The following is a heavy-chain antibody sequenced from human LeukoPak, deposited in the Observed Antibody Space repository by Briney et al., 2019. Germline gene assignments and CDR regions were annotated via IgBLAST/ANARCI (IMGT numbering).Heavy chain of an antibody. Sequence: GGTLRLSCAASGFTFSSYGMSWVRQAPGKGLEWVSAISGSGGSTYYADSVKGRFTISRDNSKNTLYLQMNSLRAEDTAVYYCAKAFLRPYFDYWGQGTLVTVSS. CDR3: AKAFLRPYFDY. V-gene: IGHV3-23*01. J-gene: IGHJ4*02. CDR1: GFTFSSYG. CDR2: ISGSGGST. D-gene: IGHD5/OR15-5a*01.